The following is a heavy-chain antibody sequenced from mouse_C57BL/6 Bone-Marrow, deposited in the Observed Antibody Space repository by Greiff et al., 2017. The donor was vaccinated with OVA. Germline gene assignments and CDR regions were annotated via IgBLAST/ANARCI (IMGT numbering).Heavy chain of an antibody. V-gene: IGHV1-62-2*01. J-gene: IGHJ2*01. CDR3: ARHEALFYYGSSSNYFDY. D-gene: IGHD1-1*01. CDR1: GYTFTEYT. CDR2: FYPGSGNI. Sequence: VQLQESGAELVKPGASVKLSCKASGYTFTEYTIHWVKQRSGQGLEWIGWFYPGSGNIKYNEKFKDKATLTADKSSSTVYMELSRLTSEDSAVYFCARHEALFYYGSSSNYFDYWGQGTTLTVSS.